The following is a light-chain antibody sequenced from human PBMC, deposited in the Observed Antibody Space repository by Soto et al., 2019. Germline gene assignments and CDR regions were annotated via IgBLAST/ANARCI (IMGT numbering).Light chain of an antibody. CDR2: GVS. CDR1: QSVCSNY. J-gene: IGKJ1*01. Sequence: EIVLTQSPGPLSSSPGERATLSCRASQSVCSNYLAWYQQKHGQAPRLLIYGVSSRATGIPDRFSGSGSGTDLPLTISRLEPEDFAVYYCQQYGSSPQPVGRGTKVEIK. V-gene: IGKV3-20*01. CDR3: QQYGSSPQP.